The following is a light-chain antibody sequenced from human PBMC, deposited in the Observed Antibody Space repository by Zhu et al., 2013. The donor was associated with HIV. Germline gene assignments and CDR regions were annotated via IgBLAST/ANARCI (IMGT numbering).Light chain of an antibody. CDR3: QVWDGSSDHPYV. Sequence: SYVLTQPPSVSVAPGKTATITCGGNNIGTISVHWYQQNPGQAPVLVIYDDSDRPSGIPERFSGSNSGSTATLTITRVEAGDEADYYCQVWDGSSDHPYVFGSGTKVSVL. CDR1: NIGTIS. V-gene: IGLV3-21*04. CDR2: DDS. J-gene: IGLJ1*01.